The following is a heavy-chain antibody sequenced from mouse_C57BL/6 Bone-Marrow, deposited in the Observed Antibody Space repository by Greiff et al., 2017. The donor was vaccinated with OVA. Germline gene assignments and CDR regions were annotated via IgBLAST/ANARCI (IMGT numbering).Heavy chain of an antibody. CDR3: ASRYYYAMDY. V-gene: IGHV1-50*01. J-gene: IGHJ4*01. Sequence: QVQLQQPGAELVKPGASVKLSCKASGYTFTSYWMQWVKQRPGQGLEWIGEIDPSDSYTNYNQKFKGKATLTVDTSPSTAYMQLSSLTSEDSAVYYCASRYYYAMDYWGQGTSVTVSS. CDR2: IDPSDSYT. CDR1: GYTFTSYW.